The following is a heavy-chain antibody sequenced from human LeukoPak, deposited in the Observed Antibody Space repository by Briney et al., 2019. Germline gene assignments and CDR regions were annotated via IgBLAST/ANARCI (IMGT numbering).Heavy chain of an antibody. J-gene: IGHJ4*02. CDR1: GFTFSSYS. CDR3: AKERKRYSGSSDLDY. Sequence: PGGSLRLSCAASGFTFSSYSMSWVRQAPGKGLEWVSAISGSGGSTYYADSVKGRFTISRDNSKNTLYLQMNSLRAEDTAVYYCAKERKRYSGSSDLDYWGQGTLVTVSS. D-gene: IGHD6-6*01. V-gene: IGHV3-23*01. CDR2: ISGSGGST.